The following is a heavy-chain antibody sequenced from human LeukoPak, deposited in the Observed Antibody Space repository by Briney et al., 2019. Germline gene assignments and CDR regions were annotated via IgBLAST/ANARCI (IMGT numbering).Heavy chain of an antibody. CDR1: GDSISDYY. J-gene: IGHJ4*02. D-gene: IGHD1-26*01. CDR3: ARGRYSWNYGVVFDY. V-gene: IGHV4-59*01. CDR2: VSYSGST. Sequence: SETLSLTCTVSGDSISDYYWSWIWQPPGRGLEWIGHVSYSGSTNYNPSLRGRITMSVDTSKNQFSLKLSSVTAADTAVYYCARGRYSWNYGVVFDYWGQGTLVTVSS.